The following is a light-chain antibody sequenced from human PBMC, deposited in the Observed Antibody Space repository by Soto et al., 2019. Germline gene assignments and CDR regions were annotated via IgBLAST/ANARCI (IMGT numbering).Light chain of an antibody. CDR2: DNH. CDR3: GTWDSSLRAVV. V-gene: IGLV1-51*01. CDR1: RSNIGSNY. Sequence: QSVLTQPPSMSAAPGQTVTISCSGSRSNIGSNYVTSYQHLPGTAPKLVIYDNHQRPSGISDRFSGSKSGTSATLGIAGIQTGDEADYYCGTWDSSLRAVVFGGGTKLTVL. J-gene: IGLJ2*01.